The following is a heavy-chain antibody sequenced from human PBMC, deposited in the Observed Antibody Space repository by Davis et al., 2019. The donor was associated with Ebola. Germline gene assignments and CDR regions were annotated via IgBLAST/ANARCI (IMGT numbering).Heavy chain of an antibody. CDR2: IGTAGDT. Sequence: PGGSLRLSCAASGFIFRIYDMRWVRQAPGKGLEWVSSIGTAGDTYYPGSVKGRFTISRENVKNSLYLQMNSLRAGDTAVYYCARAIFGGVSMDFWGQGTTVTVSS. V-gene: IGHV3-13*01. CDR1: GFIFRIYD. CDR3: ARAIFGGVSMDF. D-gene: IGHD3-3*01. J-gene: IGHJ6*02.